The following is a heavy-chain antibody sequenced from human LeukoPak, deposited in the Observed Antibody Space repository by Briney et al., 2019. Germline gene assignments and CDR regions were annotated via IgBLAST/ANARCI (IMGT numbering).Heavy chain of an antibody. CDR3: ARPYSSGWYGDFDY. CDR2: ISYDGSEK. D-gene: IGHD6-19*01. J-gene: IGHJ4*02. V-gene: IGHV3-30-3*01. Sequence: GGSLRLSCVASGFTFSSYAMPWVRQAPGKGLEWAAVISYDGSEKYYADSVEGRFTISRDNSKSTLYLQMNSLRAEDTAVYYCARPYSSGWYGDFDYWGQGTLVTVSS. CDR1: GFTFSSYA.